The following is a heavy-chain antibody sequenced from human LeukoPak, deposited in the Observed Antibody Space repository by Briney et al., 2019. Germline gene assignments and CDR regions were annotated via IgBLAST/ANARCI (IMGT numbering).Heavy chain of an antibody. J-gene: IGHJ4*02. D-gene: IGHD6-13*01. Sequence: GGSLRLSCAASGFTFSNHTMNWVRQAPGKGLEWVSYISGSSGIIDYADSVRGRFTISRDNAKNSLYLQMNSLRAEDTAVYYCARDMSSSSWEGPFDYWGQGTLVTVSS. CDR1: GFTFSNHT. CDR2: ISGSSGII. V-gene: IGHV3-48*01. CDR3: ARDMSSSSWEGPFDY.